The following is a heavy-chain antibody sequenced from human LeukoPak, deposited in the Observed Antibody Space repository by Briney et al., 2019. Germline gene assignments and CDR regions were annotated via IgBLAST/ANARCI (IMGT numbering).Heavy chain of an antibody. CDR2: INHSGST. V-gene: IGHV4-34*01. J-gene: IGHJ6*03. CDR1: GGSFSGYY. Sequence: SETLSLTCAVYGGSFSGYYWSWIRQPPGKGLEWIGEINHSGSTNYNPSLKSRVTMSVDTSKNQFSLKLSSVTAADTAVYYCARAQSDRSGWYGSYYYYYMDVWGKGTTVTISS. D-gene: IGHD6-19*01. CDR3: ARAQSDRSGWYGSYYYYYMDV.